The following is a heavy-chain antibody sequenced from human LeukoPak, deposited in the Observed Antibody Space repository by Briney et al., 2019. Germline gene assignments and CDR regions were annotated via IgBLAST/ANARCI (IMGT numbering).Heavy chain of an antibody. CDR3: ARTYGSSGLGYFDL. CDR1: GGSISSYY. Sequence: SETLSLTCTVSGGSISSYYWSWVRQPPGKGLEWIGYIYYSGSTNYSPSLKSRLTISGETSKNQFSLKLSSVTAADTAVYYCARTYGSSGLGYFDLWGRGTLVTVSS. D-gene: IGHD6-13*01. CDR2: IYYSGST. V-gene: IGHV4-59*01. J-gene: IGHJ2*01.